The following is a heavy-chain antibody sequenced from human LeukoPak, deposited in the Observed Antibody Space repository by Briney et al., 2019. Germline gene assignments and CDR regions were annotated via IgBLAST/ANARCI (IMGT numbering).Heavy chain of an antibody. D-gene: IGHD6-13*01. V-gene: IGHV3-23*01. CDR2: ISGSGGFP. CDR1: GFTFGSYG. CDR3: AKGHGSTWYDGLYYFDY. J-gene: IGHJ4*02. Sequence: PGGSLRLSCAASGFTFGSYGMSWVRQAPGKGLEWVSGISGSGGFPYYADSLKGRFTISRDNSKNMLYLQMNSLRVEDTAVYYCAKGHGSTWYDGLYYFDYWGQGTLVTVSS.